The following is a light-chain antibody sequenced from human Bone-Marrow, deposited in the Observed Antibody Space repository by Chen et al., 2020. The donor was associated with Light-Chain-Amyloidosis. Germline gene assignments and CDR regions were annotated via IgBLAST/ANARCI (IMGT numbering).Light chain of an antibody. J-gene: IGLJ3*02. CDR1: NNYVGGHGF. V-gene: IGLV2-23*01. CDR2: EDT. CDR3: SSFAAGSTWV. Sequence: QSALTQPASVSGFPGQSITISCTGTNNYVGGHGFVSWYPRHPGKAPKFLIYEDTELASGVSNRFSGSKSGNTASLTISGLQAEDEADYYCSSFAAGSTWVFGGGTSLTVL.